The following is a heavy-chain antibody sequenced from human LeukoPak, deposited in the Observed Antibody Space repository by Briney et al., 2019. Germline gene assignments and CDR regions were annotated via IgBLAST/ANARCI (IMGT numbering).Heavy chain of an antibody. CDR3: AREIYYRFDY. J-gene: IGHJ4*02. CDR2: IYSGGST. V-gene: IGHV3-66*01. D-gene: IGHD1-26*01. CDR1: GFTVSSNY. Sequence: GGSLRLSCAASGFTVSSNYMSWVRQAPGKGLEWVSVIYSGGSTYYADSVKGRFTISTDSAKNTVYLQMNSLRAEDTAVYYCAREIYYRFDYWGQGTLGTVSS.